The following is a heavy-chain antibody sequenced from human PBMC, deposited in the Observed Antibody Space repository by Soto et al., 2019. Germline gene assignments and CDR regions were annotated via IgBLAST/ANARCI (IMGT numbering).Heavy chain of an antibody. CDR2: IYHSGAT. V-gene: IGHV4-4*02. D-gene: IGHD6-13*01. Sequence: QVQLQESGPGLVKPSGTLSLTCAVSGGSISSSNWWSWVRQPPGKGLQWIGEIYHSGATNYNPSLRSRVTVSVDKSTNQFSLKLRSVTAADTAVYYCASRSVAAGWYFDLWGRGTLVTVSS. J-gene: IGHJ2*01. CDR1: GGSISSSNW. CDR3: ASRSVAAGWYFDL.